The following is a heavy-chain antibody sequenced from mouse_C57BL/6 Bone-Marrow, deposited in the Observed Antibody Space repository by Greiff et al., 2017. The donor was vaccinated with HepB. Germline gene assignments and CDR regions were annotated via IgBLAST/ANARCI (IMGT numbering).Heavy chain of an antibody. CDR3: ARGPFINHYFDY. D-gene: IGHD1-1*01. CDR1: GYTFTDYY. Sequence: QVQLKQSGAELVRPGASVKLSCKASGYTFTDYYINWVKQRPGQGLEWIARIYPGSGNTYYNEKFKGKATLTAEKSSSTAYMQLSSLTSEDSAVYFCARGPFINHYFDYWGQGTTLTVSS. J-gene: IGHJ2*01. CDR2: IYPGSGNT. V-gene: IGHV1-76*01.